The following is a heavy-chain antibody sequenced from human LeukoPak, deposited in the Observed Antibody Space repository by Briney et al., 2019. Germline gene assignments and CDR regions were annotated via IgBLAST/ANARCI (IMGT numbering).Heavy chain of an antibody. Sequence: GGSLRLSCAASGFTLSNYAMAWVRQAPGKGLEWVSSISDGGDHTYYADSVKGRFTISRDNAKNSLYLQMNSLRAEDTAVYYCARINTAIFSSSDYWGQGTLVTVSS. D-gene: IGHD2-21*02. V-gene: IGHV3-21*04. CDR3: ARINTAIFSSSDY. CDR1: GFTLSNYA. CDR2: ISDGGDHT. J-gene: IGHJ4*02.